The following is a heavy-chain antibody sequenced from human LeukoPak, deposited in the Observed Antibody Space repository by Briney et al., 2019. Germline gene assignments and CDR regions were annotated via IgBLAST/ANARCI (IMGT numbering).Heavy chain of an antibody. V-gene: IGHV1-2*02. CDR3: ARRRKRTSEAHY. J-gene: IGHJ4*02. CDR2: INPNSGGT. D-gene: IGHD1-14*01. CDR1: GYTFTGYY. Sequence: ASVKVSCKASGYTFTGYYMNWVRQAPGQGLEWMGWINPNSGGTNYAQKFQGRVTVTRDTSISTAYMELSRLRSDDTAVYYCARRRKRTSEAHYWGEETVVRVSS.